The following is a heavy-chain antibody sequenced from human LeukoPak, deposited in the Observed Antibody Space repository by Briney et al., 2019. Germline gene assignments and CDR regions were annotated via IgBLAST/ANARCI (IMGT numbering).Heavy chain of an antibody. Sequence: GGSLRLSCAASGFTFSSSAMSWVRQAPGKGLEWVSVIYSGGSTYYADSVKGRFTISRDNSKNTLYLQMDSLRAEDTAVYYCASPRYSYDPYYYYYGMDVWGQGTTVTVSS. D-gene: IGHD5-18*01. CDR1: GFTFSSSA. V-gene: IGHV3-53*01. CDR2: IYSGGST. CDR3: ASPRYSYDPYYYYYGMDV. J-gene: IGHJ6*02.